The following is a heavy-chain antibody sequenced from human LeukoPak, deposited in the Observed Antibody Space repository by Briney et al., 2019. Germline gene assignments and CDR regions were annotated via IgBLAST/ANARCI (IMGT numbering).Heavy chain of an antibody. CDR3: ARAHGGGSGCTQTKSLIFWCDP. CDR2: IYYSVST. CDR1: GDPINSYS. V-gene: IGHV4-59*12. D-gene: IGHD6-19*01. J-gene: IGHJ5*02. Sequence: SESLSLTCTVSGDPINSYSWSWLRQPRGKGLEWSGYIYYSVSTNYNPSLKSRVTISVDTSKNQYSLKLNSVTAAAPAVSYCARAHGGGSGCTQTKSLIFWCDPWGQGT.